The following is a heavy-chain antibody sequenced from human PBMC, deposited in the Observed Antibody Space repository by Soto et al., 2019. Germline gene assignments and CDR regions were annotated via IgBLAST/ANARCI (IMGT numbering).Heavy chain of an antibody. J-gene: IGHJ5*02. CDR1: GGSFNGYY. CDR3: ARGVVKRSRGVIWTKGWFDP. CDR2: INHSGST. D-gene: IGHD3-10*01. Sequence: QVQVQQWGAGLLKPSETLSLTCAVYGGSFNGYYRSWIRQPPGKGLELIGEINHSGSTNYNPSLKSRVTISVDTSKNQFSLKLSSVTAADTAVYYCARGVVKRSRGVIWTKGWFDPWGQGTLVTVSS. V-gene: IGHV4-34*01.